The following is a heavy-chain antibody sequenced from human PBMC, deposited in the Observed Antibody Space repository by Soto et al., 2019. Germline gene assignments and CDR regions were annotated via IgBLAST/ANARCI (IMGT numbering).Heavy chain of an antibody. CDR2: IYSGGST. Sequence: PGGSLRLSCAASGFTVSSNYMSWVRQAPGKGLEWVSVIYSGGSTYYADSVKGRFTISRDNSKNTLYLQMNSLRAEDTAVYYCARGYSGYDIMGAFDIWGQGTMVTVS. CDR3: ARGYSGYDIMGAFDI. CDR1: GFTVSSNY. D-gene: IGHD5-12*01. J-gene: IGHJ3*02. V-gene: IGHV3-53*01.